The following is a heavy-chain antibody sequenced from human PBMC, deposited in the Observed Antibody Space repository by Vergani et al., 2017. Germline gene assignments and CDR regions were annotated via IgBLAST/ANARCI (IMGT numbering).Heavy chain of an antibody. Sequence: QVQLQESGPGLVKPPGTLSLTCAVSGDYINSNNCWTCVRQPPGKGLVWIGELCHTEDTMYSPSLKSRVTVSVDESRNLFSLRLNSVTAADTAVYYCATIGYRRWGYYFDYWGQGILVTVSS. CDR1: GDYINSNNC. D-gene: IGHD2-2*02. CDR2: LCHTEDT. J-gene: IGHJ4*02. CDR3: ATIGYRRWGYYFDY. V-gene: IGHV4-4*03.